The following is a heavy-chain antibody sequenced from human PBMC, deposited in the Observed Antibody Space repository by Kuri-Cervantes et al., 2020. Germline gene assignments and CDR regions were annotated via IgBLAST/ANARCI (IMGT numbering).Heavy chain of an antibody. J-gene: IGHJ5*02. CDR3: ARVGSPNWFDP. CDR1: GGSVSSGSYY. D-gene: IGHD6-6*01. Sequence: SETLSLTCTVSGGSVSSGSYYWSWIRQPPGKGLEWIGEINHSGSTNYNPSLKSRVTISVDTSKNQFSLKLSSVTAADTAVYYCARVGSPNWFDPWGQGTLVTVSS. V-gene: IGHV4-61*01. CDR2: INHSGST.